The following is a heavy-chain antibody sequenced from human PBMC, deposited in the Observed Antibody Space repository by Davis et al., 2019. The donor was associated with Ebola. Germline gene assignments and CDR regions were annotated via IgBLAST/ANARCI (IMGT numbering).Heavy chain of an antibody. Sequence: ASVKVSCKVSEYTLAELSIHWVRQAPGEGLEWMGCFDPEDGEAIYAQKFQDRVTMTTDTSTNTAYMELRSLRSEDTAVYYCARGIFGEVTGGDYWGQGALVTVSS. V-gene: IGHV1-24*01. D-gene: IGHD3-3*01. CDR1: EYTLAELS. CDR3: ARGIFGEVTGGDY. CDR2: FDPEDGEA. J-gene: IGHJ4*02.